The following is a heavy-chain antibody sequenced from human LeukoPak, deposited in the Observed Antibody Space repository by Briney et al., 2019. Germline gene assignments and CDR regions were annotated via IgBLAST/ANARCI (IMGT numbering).Heavy chain of an antibody. CDR3: ARLAYDSSGYPADY. J-gene: IGHJ4*02. V-gene: IGHV4-39*01. CDR1: GGSISSSSYY. D-gene: IGHD3-22*01. Sequence: SETLSLTCTVSGGSISSSSYYWGWIRQPPGKGLEWIGSIYYSGSTYYNPSLKSRVTISVDTSKNQFSLKLSSVTAADTAVYYCARLAYDSSGYPADYWGQGTLDTVSS. CDR2: IYYSGST.